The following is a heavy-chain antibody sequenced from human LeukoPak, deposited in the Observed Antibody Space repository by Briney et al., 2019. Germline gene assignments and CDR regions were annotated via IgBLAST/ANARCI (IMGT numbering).Heavy chain of an antibody. D-gene: IGHD3-10*01. CDR3: ANVYYYGSGSYESRYLDY. CDR1: GFSFSSYA. CDR2: ISASCGTT. Sequence: GRSLRLSCAASGFSFSSYAMSWVRQAPGKGLEWVSAISASCGTTYYADSVKGRFTISRDNSKNTLYLQMSRLRAEDTAVYYCANVYYYGSGSYESRYLDYWGQGTLVTVSS. V-gene: IGHV3-23*01. J-gene: IGHJ4*02.